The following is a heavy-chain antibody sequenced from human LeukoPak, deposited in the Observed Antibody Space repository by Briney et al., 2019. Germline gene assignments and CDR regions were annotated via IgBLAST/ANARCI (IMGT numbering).Heavy chain of an antibody. J-gene: IGHJ4*02. Sequence: GGSLRLSCAASGFTFSSYSMNWVRQAPGKGLEWVSSISSSSSYIYYADSVKGRFTISRDNAKNSLYLQMNNLRAEDTAVYYCARSPVGTLGVCFDYWGQGTLVTVSS. CDR1: GFTFSSYS. D-gene: IGHD2-21*01. CDR3: ARSPVGTLGVCFDY. CDR2: ISSSSSYI. V-gene: IGHV3-21*01.